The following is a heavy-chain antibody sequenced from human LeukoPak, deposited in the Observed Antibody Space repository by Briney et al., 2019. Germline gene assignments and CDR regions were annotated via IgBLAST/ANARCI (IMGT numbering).Heavy chain of an antibody. CDR2: IRSSSSYI. J-gene: IGHJ5*02. V-gene: IGHV3-21*01. CDR1: GFTFSSYS. Sequence: GGSLRLSCAASGFTFSSYSMNWVRQAPGKGLEWVSSIRSSSSYIYYADSMKGRVTISRDNAKNSLYLQLNNLRAEDTAVYYCARDAYYYDSRGSPWGQGTLVTVSS. D-gene: IGHD3-22*01. CDR3: ARDAYYYDSRGSP.